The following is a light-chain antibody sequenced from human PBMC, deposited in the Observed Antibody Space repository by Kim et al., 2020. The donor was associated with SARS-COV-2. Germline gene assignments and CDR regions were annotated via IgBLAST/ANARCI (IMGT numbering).Light chain of an antibody. CDR1: QSVNTN. J-gene: IGKJ2*01. V-gene: IGKV3-15*01. CDR2: GAS. CDR3: QEYNSWPPYN. Sequence: VFPGEGATLSCRPSQSVNTNLAWYQQRPGQAPRLLIFGASTRATGIPARFSGSGSGTEFTLTISSLQSEDFAVYYCQEYNSWPPYNFGLGTKLEI.